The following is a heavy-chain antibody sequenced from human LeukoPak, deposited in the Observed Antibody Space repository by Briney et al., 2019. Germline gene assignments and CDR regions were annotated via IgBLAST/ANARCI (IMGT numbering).Heavy chain of an antibody. CDR1: GYTFTNYN. CDR2: INVGNGNT. V-gene: IGHV1-3*01. Sequence: ASVKVSCKASGYTFTNYNMHWVRQAPGQRLEWMGWINVGNGNTKYSQKFQGRVTITRDTSANTVYTELSSLRSEDTAVYYCARMGPYYYDSSGGYFDYWGQGTLVTVSS. D-gene: IGHD3-22*01. CDR3: ARMGPYYYDSSGGYFDY. J-gene: IGHJ4*02.